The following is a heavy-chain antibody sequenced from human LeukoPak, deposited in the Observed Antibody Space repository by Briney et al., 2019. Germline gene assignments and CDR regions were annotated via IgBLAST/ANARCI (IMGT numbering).Heavy chain of an antibody. CDR3: ARTFYDFWSGYMARYFDY. Sequence: SETLSLTCTVSGGSISSYYWSWIRQPPGKGLEWIGYIYYSGSTNYNPSLKSRVTISVDTSKNQFSLKLSSVTAADTAVYYCARTFYDFWSGYMARYFDYWGQGTLVTVSS. V-gene: IGHV4-59*08. D-gene: IGHD3-3*01. CDR1: GGSISSYY. J-gene: IGHJ4*02. CDR2: IYYSGST.